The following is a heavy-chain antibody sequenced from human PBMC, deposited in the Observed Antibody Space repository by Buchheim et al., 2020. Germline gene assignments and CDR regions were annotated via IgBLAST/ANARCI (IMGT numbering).Heavy chain of an antibody. CDR2: ISSTTATI. Sequence: EVQLVESGGGLVQPGGSLRLSCAASGFTFTDVWMTWVRQAPGKGLEWLSYISSTTATIYYADSVKGRFTISRDNAKNSLYLQMNSLRDEDTALYYCVKDTYSGSFPPDFDYWGQGTL. V-gene: IGHV3-48*02. D-gene: IGHD1-26*01. CDR1: GFTFTDVW. J-gene: IGHJ4*02. CDR3: VKDTYSGSFPPDFDY.